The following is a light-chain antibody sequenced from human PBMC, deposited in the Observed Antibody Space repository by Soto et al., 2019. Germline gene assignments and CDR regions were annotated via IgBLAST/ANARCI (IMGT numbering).Light chain of an antibody. CDR3: QQFDDSVT. J-gene: IGKJ5*01. Sequence: EIVMTQSPATLSVSPGERATLSCRASQSVGSNLVWYQQRPGQAPRLLIYGASTRATGIPARFSGSGSGTEFTLTISSLQSEDFAVYYCQQFDDSVTFGQGTRLDIK. CDR1: QSVGSN. CDR2: GAS. V-gene: IGKV3-15*01.